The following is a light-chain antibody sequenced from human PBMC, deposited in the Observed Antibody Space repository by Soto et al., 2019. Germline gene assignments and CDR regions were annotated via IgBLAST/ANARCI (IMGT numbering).Light chain of an antibody. Sequence: QSVLTQPASVSGSPGQSLTISCTGTSIDIAPYNYVSWYQQHPGKAPKLIIYEVSYRPSGISNRSSGSKSGNTASLTISGLQAEDEADYYCSSYTSSTNYVFGTGTKLTVL. CDR1: SIDIAPYNY. CDR2: EVS. V-gene: IGLV2-14*01. J-gene: IGLJ1*01. CDR3: SSYTSSTNYV.